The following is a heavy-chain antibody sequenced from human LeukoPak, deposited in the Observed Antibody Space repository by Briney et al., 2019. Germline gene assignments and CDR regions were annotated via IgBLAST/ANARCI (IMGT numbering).Heavy chain of an antibody. V-gene: IGHV3-48*03. D-gene: IGHD3-10*01. Sequence: GGSLRLSCAASGFTFSSYEMNWVRQAPGKGLEWVSYISSSGSTIYYADSVKGRFTISRDNAKNSLYLQMNSLRAEDTAVYYCARVAGLGGSGRDYWGQGTLVTVSS. CDR3: ARVAGLGGSGRDY. J-gene: IGHJ4*02. CDR1: GFTFSSYE. CDR2: ISSSGSTI.